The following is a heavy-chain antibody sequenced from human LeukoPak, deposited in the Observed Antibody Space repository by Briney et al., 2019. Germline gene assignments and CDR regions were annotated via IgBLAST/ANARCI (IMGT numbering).Heavy chain of an antibody. CDR2: IIPMFGAA. CDR3: ARVFARGGEISGSYYYY. Sequence: SVKVSCKASGGTFSSYAISWVRQAPGQGLEWMGGIIPMFGAANYAQKFQGRVTITTDESTSTAYMELSSLGSEDTAMYYCARVFARGGEISGSYYYYWGQGTLVTVSS. D-gene: IGHD1-26*01. V-gene: IGHV1-69*05. J-gene: IGHJ4*02. CDR1: GGTFSSYA.